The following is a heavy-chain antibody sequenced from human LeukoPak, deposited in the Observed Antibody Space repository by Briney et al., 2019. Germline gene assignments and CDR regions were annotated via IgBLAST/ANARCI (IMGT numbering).Heavy chain of an antibody. CDR2: INHSGST. J-gene: IGHJ6*03. Sequence: PSETLSLTCAVYGGSFSGYYWSWIRQPPGKGLEWIGEINHSGSTNYNPSLKSRVTISVDTSKNQFSLKLSSVTAADAAVYYCASGGEQWLVRNYYYMDVWGKGTTVTVSS. CDR3: ASGGEQWLVRNYYYMDV. D-gene: IGHD6-19*01. V-gene: IGHV4-34*01. CDR1: GGSFSGYY.